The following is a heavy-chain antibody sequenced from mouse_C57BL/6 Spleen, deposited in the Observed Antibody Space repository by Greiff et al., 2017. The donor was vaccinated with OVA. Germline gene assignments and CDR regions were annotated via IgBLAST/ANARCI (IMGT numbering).Heavy chain of an antibody. D-gene: IGHD2-4*01. Sequence: VQLKESGAELVRPGASVKLSCKASGYTFTDYYINWVKQRPGQGLEWIARIYPGSGNTYYNEKFKGKATLTAEKSSSTAYMQLSSLTSEDSAVYFCARRDYDANGFAYWGQGTLVTVSA. J-gene: IGHJ3*01. V-gene: IGHV1-76*01. CDR3: ARRDYDANGFAY. CDR1: GYTFTDYY. CDR2: IYPGSGNT.